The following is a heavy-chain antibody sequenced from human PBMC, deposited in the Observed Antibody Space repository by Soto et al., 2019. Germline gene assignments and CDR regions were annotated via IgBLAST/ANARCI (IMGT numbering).Heavy chain of an antibody. CDR3: ARDQSSDQWAGSFDY. CDR1: GVTFSSYG. Sequence: VQLVESGGGVVQPGRSLRLSCAASGVTFSSYGIHWVRQAPGKGLEGVAVIWYDGSNKYYADSVKGRFTISRDNSKNTLYMQINSLRAEDTAVYYCARDQSSDQWAGSFDYWGQGTLVTVSS. J-gene: IGHJ4*02. D-gene: IGHD1-26*01. V-gene: IGHV3-33*01. CDR2: IWYDGSNK.